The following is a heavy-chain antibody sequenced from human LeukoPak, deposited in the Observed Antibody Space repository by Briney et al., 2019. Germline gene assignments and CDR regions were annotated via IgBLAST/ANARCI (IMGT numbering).Heavy chain of an antibody. V-gene: IGHV4-30-2*01. J-gene: IGHJ4*02. CDR2: IYHSGST. CDR1: GGSISSGGYS. D-gene: IGHD6-13*01. Sequence: SQTLSLTCAVSGGSISSGGYSWSWIRQPPGKGLEWIGYIYHSGSTYYNPSLKSRVTISVDRSKNQFSLKLSSVTAADTAVYYCARPYSSSWHGSFDYWGQGTLVTVSS. CDR3: ARPYSSSWHGSFDY.